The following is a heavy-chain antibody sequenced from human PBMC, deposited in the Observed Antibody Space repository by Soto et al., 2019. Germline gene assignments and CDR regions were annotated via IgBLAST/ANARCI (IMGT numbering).Heavy chain of an antibody. Sequence: SLELLSVSTSLNSEDYALLWVGQAAGKGLEWVSGITWNSRVLAYADSVKGRFTISRDNARNSLYLQMDSLRDEDTALYYCAKGRYDFWSPYYFDSWGQGTLVPVSS. D-gene: IGHD3-3*01. CDR1: SLNSEDYA. CDR3: AKGRYDFWSPYYFDS. CDR2: ITWNSRVL. J-gene: IGHJ4*02. V-gene: IGHV3-9*01.